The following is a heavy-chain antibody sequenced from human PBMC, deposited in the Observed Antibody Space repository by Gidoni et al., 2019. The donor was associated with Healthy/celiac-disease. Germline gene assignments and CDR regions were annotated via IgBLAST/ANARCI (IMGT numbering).Heavy chain of an antibody. CDR1: GFTFSSDW. D-gene: IGHD5-12*01. V-gene: IGHV3-7*03. CDR3: ARERMATILT. Sequence: EVQLVESGGGLVQPGGSLRLSCAASGFTFSSDWMGWCRQAPGKGLEWVANIKQDGSEKYYVDAVKGRFTISRDNAKNSLYLQMNSLRAEDTAVYYCARERMATILTWGQGTLVTVSS. J-gene: IGHJ5*02. CDR2: IKQDGSEK.